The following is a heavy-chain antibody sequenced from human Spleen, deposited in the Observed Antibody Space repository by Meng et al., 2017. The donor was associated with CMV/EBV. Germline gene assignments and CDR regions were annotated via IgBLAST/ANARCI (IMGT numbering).Heavy chain of an antibody. CDR2: IQQDGSER. CDR3: ARGGYYDFWSGYRQYGMDV. Sequence: GESLKISCAASGFRCRNYWMTWVRQAPGKGLEWVANIQQDGSERYYVDSVKGRFTISRDNAKNSLSLQMNSLRAGDTAVYYCARGGYYDFWSGYRQYGMDVWGQGTTVTVSS. D-gene: IGHD3-3*01. V-gene: IGHV3-7*04. CDR1: GFRCRNYW. J-gene: IGHJ6*02.